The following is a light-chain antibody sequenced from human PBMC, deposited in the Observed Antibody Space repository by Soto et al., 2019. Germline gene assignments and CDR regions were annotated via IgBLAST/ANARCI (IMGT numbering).Light chain of an antibody. CDR2: TAS. J-gene: IGKJ2*01. Sequence: DIPMTQSPSSLSASVGDRVIITCRASRSSRNYLNWYQQKPGKDPKVLIYTASKLQSGVPSRFSGSGSGTDFTLTISSLQPEDSATYYCQQSYSTLMYAFGQGTKLEIK. CDR1: RSSRNY. CDR3: QQSYSTLMYA. V-gene: IGKV1-39*01.